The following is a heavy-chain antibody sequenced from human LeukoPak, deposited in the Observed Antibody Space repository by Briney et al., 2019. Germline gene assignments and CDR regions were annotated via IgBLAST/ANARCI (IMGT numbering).Heavy chain of an antibody. CDR3: AKGSGINHYHWIDR. V-gene: IGHV3-15*01. CDR1: GFTFTNAW. Sequence: GGSLRLSCAASGFTFTNAWMNWVRQAPGKGLEWIGRIKNKTDGETTDYAAPVKGRFTITRDDSTNTLYLQMDSLRAEDTALYYCAKGSGINHYHWIDRWGQGTLVTVSS. CDR2: IKNKTDGETT. D-gene: IGHD1-14*01. J-gene: IGHJ5*02.